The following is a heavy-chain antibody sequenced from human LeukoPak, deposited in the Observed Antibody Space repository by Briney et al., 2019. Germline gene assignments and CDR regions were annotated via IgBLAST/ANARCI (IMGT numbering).Heavy chain of an antibody. CDR1: GGTFSSYA. CDR2: MNPNSGNT. V-gene: IGHV1-8*02. J-gene: IGHJ4*02. D-gene: IGHD5-18*01. CDR3: ARGGSTWIQLWLIDY. Sequence: ASVKVSCKASGGTFSSYAISWVRQAPGQGLEWMGWMNPNSGNTGYAQKFQGRVTMTRNTSISTAYMELSSLRSEDTAVYYCARGGSTWIQLWLIDYWGQGTLVTVSS.